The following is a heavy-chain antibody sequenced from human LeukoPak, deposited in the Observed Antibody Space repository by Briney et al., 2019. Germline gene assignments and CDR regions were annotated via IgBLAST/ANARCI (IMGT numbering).Heavy chain of an antibody. V-gene: IGHV4-4*07. CDR1: GGSISSYY. Sequence: SETLSLTCTVSGGSISSYYWSWIRQPAGKGLEWIGRIYTGGSTNYNPSLKSRVTMSVDTSKNQFSLKLSSVTAADTAVYYCARDQPGFMIVTDNWFDPWGQGTLVTVSS. J-gene: IGHJ5*02. CDR3: ARDQPGFMIVTDNWFDP. CDR2: IYTGGST. D-gene: IGHD3-22*01.